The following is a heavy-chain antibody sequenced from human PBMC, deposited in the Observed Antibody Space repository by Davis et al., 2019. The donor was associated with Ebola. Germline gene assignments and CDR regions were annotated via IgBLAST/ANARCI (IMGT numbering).Heavy chain of an antibody. CDR1: GYTFTSYA. CDR2: INTNTGNP. J-gene: IGHJ6*02. Sequence: VSVKVSCKASGYTFTSYAMNWVRQAPGQGLEWMGWINTNTGNPTYAQGFTGRFVFSLDTSVSTAYLQICSLKAEDTAVYYCARGALLDSSSWQLVGARYGMDVWGQGTTVTVSS. V-gene: IGHV7-4-1*01. CDR3: ARGALLDSSSWQLVGARYGMDV. D-gene: IGHD6-13*01.